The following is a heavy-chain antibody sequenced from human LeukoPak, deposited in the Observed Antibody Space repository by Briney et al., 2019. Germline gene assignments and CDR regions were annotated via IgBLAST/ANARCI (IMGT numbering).Heavy chain of an antibody. CDR3: ARGGSSYNDEHEEFDY. V-gene: IGHV1-46*01. J-gene: IGHJ4*02. CDR1: GYTFTSYY. D-gene: IGHD3-22*01. CDR2: INPSGGST. Sequence: ASVKVSCKASGYTFTSYYMHWVRQAPGQGLEWMGIINPSGGSTSYAQKFQGRVTMTRDTSTSTVYMELSSLRSEDTAVYYCARGGSSYNDEHEEFDYWGQGTVVTVSS.